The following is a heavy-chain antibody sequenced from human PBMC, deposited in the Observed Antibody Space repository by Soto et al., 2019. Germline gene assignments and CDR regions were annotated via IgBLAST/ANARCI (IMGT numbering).Heavy chain of an antibody. Sequence: GGSLRLSCAAFGFTLDKYTMGWVRQAPGKGLEWVAESFSSGGTQYADSVKGRFTISRDNSRNMVFLQMNGLRVEDTALYYCARGREPDGIWTFDSWGQGALVTVSS. CDR2: SFSSGGT. CDR1: GFTLDKYT. J-gene: IGHJ4*02. D-gene: IGHD3-9*01. V-gene: IGHV3-23*05. CDR3: ARGREPDGIWTFDS.